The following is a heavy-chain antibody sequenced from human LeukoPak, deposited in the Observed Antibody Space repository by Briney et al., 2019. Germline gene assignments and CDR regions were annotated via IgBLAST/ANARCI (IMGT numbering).Heavy chain of an antibody. CDR1: SGSFSGYY. CDR2: INHSGST. D-gene: IGHD3-3*01. Sequence: SETLSLTCAVYSGSFSGYYWSWIRQPPGKGLEWIGEINHSGSTNYNPSLKSRVTISVDTSKNQFSLKLSSVTAADTAVYYCARGSSDNVLRFLEWLSSGVFDYWGQGTLVTVSS. J-gene: IGHJ4*02. CDR3: ARGSSDNVLRFLEWLSSGVFDY. V-gene: IGHV4-34*01.